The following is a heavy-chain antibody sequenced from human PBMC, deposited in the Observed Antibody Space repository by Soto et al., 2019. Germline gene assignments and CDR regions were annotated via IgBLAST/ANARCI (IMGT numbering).Heavy chain of an antibody. V-gene: IGHV4-30-4*01. CDR2: IYYSGST. Sequence: QVQLQESGPGLVKPSQTLSLTCTVSGVSISSGDYYWSWSRQPPGNGLEWIGYIYYSGSTYYNQSIKSRVTISVDTSKNQCSLELSSVTASDTAVYYCAGGWAALVDYWGQGTLVTVSS. CDR3: AGGWAALVDY. J-gene: IGHJ4*02. CDR1: GVSISSGDYY. D-gene: IGHD6-6*01.